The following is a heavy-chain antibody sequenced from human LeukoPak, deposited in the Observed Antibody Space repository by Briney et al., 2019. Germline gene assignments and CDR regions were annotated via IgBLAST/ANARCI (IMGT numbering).Heavy chain of an antibody. Sequence: TGGSLRLSCAASGFTFSSYDMHWVRQAPGKGLEWVAVISYDGSNKYYADSVKGRFTISRDNSKNTLYLQMNSLRAEDTAVYYCAEGGDYGYYYYGMDVWGQGTTVTVSS. D-gene: IGHD4-17*01. V-gene: IGHV3-30-3*01. CDR1: GFTFSSYD. CDR3: AEGGDYGYYYYGMDV. J-gene: IGHJ6*02. CDR2: ISYDGSNK.